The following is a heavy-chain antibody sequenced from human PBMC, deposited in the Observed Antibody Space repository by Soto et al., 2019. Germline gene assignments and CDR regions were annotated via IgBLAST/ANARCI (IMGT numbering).Heavy chain of an antibody. CDR3: ARATIVLVPAAMVSHWFDP. CDR2: IYYSGST. D-gene: IGHD2-2*01. CDR1: GGSISSGDYY. V-gene: IGHV4-30-4*01. Sequence: QVQLQESGPGLVKPSQTLSLTCTVSGGSISSGDYYWSWIRQPPGKGLEWIGYIYYSGSTYYNPSLTSRVTIPVGTSKIQFSLKLRSVTAADTAVYYCARATIVLVPAAMVSHWFDPWGQGTLVTVSS. J-gene: IGHJ5*02.